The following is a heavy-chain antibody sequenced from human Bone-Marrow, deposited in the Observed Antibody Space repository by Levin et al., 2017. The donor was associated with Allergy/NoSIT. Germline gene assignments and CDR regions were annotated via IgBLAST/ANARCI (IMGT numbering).Heavy chain of an antibody. D-gene: IGHD3-16*01. CDR1: GYNFTRYD. CDR2: INAAEGNT. Sequence: KLGESLKISCEASGYNFTRYDMHWMRQAPGQSLEWVGWINAAEGNTKYSQKFQGRVTITRDTSRNTVYLELSRLRSEDTAVYYCASEAYLTWGQGTLVTVSS. J-gene: IGHJ1*01. V-gene: IGHV1-3*01. CDR3: ASEAYLT.